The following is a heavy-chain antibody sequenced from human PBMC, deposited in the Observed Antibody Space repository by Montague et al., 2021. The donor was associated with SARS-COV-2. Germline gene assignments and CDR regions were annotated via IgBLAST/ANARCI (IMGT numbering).Heavy chain of an antibody. D-gene: IGHD2-2*01. J-gene: IGHJ6*02. V-gene: IGHV4-34*01. CDR1: GGSSSGYY. CDR3: VRVPYRLLFVPRYYGMDV. Sequence: SETLSLTCAVYGGSSSGYYWSWIRQPPGEGLEWIAEISHSGSTSYNPSLKSRVTISVDTSKNQFSLKLGSATAADTAVYYCVRVPYRLLFVPRYYGMDVWGQGTTVTVSS. CDR2: ISHSGST.